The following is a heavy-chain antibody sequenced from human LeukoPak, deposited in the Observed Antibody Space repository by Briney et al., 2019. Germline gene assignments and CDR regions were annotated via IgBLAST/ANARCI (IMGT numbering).Heavy chain of an antibody. Sequence: SETLSLTRTVSGGSITSYYWSWIRQPPGKGLEWIGCIYYSGSTNYKPSLKSRVTILVDTSKNQFSLKLTSVTAADTAVYYCARVGSGTSHDYWGQGTLVTVSS. CDR2: IYYSGST. CDR1: GGSITSYY. J-gene: IGHJ4*02. D-gene: IGHD3-10*01. V-gene: IGHV4-59*01. CDR3: ARVGSGTSHDY.